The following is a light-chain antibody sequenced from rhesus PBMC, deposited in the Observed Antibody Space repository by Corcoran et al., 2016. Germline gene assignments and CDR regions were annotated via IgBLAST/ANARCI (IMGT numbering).Light chain of an antibody. CDR1: QSVSSY. V-gene: IGKV3S9*01. CDR3: QQYNNWNT. Sequence: EIVMTQSPATLSLSPGERATLSCRASQSVSSYVAWYQLKPEQTPRLLIYGASSRATGIPDRFSGSGSGTDFTFILSRLEPEDVGVYYCQQYNNWNTFGGGTKVEIK. CDR2: GAS. J-gene: IGKJ4*01.